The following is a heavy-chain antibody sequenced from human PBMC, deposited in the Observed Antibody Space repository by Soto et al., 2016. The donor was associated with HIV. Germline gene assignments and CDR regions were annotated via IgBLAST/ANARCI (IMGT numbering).Heavy chain of an antibody. D-gene: IGHD3-10*01. CDR3: ARGVGLQGVFPDY. J-gene: IGHJ4*01. CDR2: INHRGST. V-gene: IGHV4-34*02. Sequence: VQLQQWGAGLLKPSETLSLTCAVYGGSFSGYSWTWIRQPPGKGLAWIGEINHRGSTKYSPSLKSRVTISLDTSKNQYSLKLNSVTAADTAVYYCARGVGLQGVFPDYWGQGTLVTV. CDR1: GGSFSGYS.